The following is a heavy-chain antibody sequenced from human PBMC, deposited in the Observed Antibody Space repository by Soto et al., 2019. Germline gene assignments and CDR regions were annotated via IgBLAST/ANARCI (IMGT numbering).Heavy chain of an antibody. J-gene: IGHJ5*02. D-gene: IGHD6-19*01. Sequence: EVQLLDSGGGLVQPGGSLRLSCAASGFTFSSSAMSWVRQAPGKGLEWVSAVSGSGRTTYYADSVRGRFTISXXXXXXXXXXXXXXXRAEDTAIYFCARCTVDTIVTSGWCHYLDPWGQGTLVTVSS. V-gene: IGHV3-23*01. CDR2: VSGSGRTT. CDR3: ARCTVDTIVTSGWCHYLDP. CDR1: GFTFSSSA.